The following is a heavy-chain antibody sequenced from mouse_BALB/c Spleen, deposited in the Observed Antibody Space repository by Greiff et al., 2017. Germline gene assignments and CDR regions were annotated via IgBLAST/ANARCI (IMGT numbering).Heavy chain of an antibody. CDR3: ARSDGYDLGDY. Sequence: VQLKQSGPELVKPGASVKMSCKASGYTFTSYVMHWVKQKPGQGLEWIGYINPYNDGTKYNEKFKGKATLTSDKSSSTAYMELSSLTSEDSAVYYCARSDGYDLGDYWGQGTSVTVSS. J-gene: IGHJ4*01. D-gene: IGHD2-2*01. V-gene: IGHV1-14*01. CDR2: INPYNDGT. CDR1: GYTFTSYV.